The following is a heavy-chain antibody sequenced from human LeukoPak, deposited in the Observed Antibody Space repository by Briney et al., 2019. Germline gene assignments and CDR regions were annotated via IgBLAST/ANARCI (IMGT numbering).Heavy chain of an antibody. J-gene: IGHJ4*02. Sequence: GGSLRLSCTASGFTFGDYAMSWVSQAPGKGLEWVGFIRSKAYGGTTEYAASVKGRFTISRDDSKSIAYLQMNSLKTEDTSVYYCTRGSYGSGSYYYGYWGQGTLVTVSS. V-gene: IGHV3-49*04. CDR1: GFTFGDYA. D-gene: IGHD3-10*01. CDR2: IRSKAYGGTT. CDR3: TRGSYGSGSYYYGY.